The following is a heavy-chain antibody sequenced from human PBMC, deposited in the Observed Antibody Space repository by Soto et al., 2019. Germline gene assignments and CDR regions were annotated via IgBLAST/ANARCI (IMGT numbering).Heavy chain of an antibody. J-gene: IGHJ4*02. Sequence: PGGSLRLSCAASGFTFSNYAMSWVRQAPGKGLGWVSGISGRGGDTKYADAVKGRFTISRDNSKNTLSLQMNSLRAEDTAIYPCAKAEAYCPXGVFLSLGIGSLYCFDFWGQGTPVTVSS. D-gene: IGHD2-8*01. CDR1: GFTFSNYA. V-gene: IGHV3-23*01. CDR2: ISGRGGDT. CDR3: AKAEAYCPXGVFLSLGIGSLYCFDF.